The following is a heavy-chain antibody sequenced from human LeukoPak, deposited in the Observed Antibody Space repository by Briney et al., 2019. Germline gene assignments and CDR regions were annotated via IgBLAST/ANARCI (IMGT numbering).Heavy chain of an antibody. Sequence: PGGSLRLSCATSDFPVSDNYMSWVRQAPGRGLEWVSVISNDGVTDYADSVKGRFTISRDDSNDTVFLQMSSLRPEGTAVYYCGGSGSYYTPSYYWGQGTLVTVSS. V-gene: IGHV3-53*01. CDR1: DFPVSDNY. J-gene: IGHJ4*02. CDR3: GGSGSYYTPSYY. D-gene: IGHD3-10*01. CDR2: ISNDGVT.